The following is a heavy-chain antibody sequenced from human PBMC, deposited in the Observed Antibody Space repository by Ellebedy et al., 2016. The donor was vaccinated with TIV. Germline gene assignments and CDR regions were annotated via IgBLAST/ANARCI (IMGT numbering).Heavy chain of an antibody. D-gene: IGHD2-2*01. CDR2: INHSGST. CDR3: ARGRRYCSSTSCSSTRMDV. J-gene: IGHJ6*02. CDR1: GGSFSGYY. V-gene: IGHV4-34*01. Sequence: MPSETLSLTCAVYGGSFSGYYWSWIRQPPGKGLEWIGEINHSGSTNYNPSLKSRVTISVDTSKNQFSLKLSSVTAADTAVYYCARGRRYCSSTSCSSTRMDVWGQGTTVTVSS.